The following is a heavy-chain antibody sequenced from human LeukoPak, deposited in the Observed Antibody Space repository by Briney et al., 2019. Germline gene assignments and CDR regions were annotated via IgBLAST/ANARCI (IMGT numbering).Heavy chain of an antibody. CDR1: GFTFSDYY. V-gene: IGHV3-23*01. CDR3: AKLFYSSGMYHFDY. D-gene: IGHD3-10*01. J-gene: IGHJ4*02. CDR2: ISGSGGST. Sequence: PGGSLRLSCAASGFTFSDYYMSYIRQAPGKGLEWVSAISGSGGSTYYADSVKGRFTIPRDNSKNTLYLQMNSLRAEDTAVFYCAKLFYSSGMYHFDYWGQGTLVTVSS.